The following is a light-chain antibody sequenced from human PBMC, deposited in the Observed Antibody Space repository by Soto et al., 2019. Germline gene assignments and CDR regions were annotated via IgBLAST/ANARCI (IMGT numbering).Light chain of an antibody. CDR1: QSVSSS. V-gene: IGKV3-11*01. J-gene: IGKJ4*01. CDR3: QPRSNWLFT. CDR2: DAS. Sequence: EIVLTQSPATLSLSPGERATLSCRASQSVSSSLAWYPQKPGQAPNLLIYDASNRATGIPARFSGSGSGTDFTLTISSLEPEDFAVYYCQPRSNWLFTFGGGTKVEIK.